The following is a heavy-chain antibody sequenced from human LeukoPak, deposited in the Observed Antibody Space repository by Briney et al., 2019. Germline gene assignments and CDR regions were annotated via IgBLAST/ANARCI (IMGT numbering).Heavy chain of an antibody. J-gene: IGHJ4*02. V-gene: IGHV4-30-4*08. Sequence: SETLSLTCTVSGGSISSGGYYWSWIRQPPGKGLEWIGYIYYSGSTYYNPSLKSRLTISLDTSKNLFSLRLSSVTAADTAVYYCARDLSQDIVVIPAAEYWGQGTLVTVSS. D-gene: IGHD2-2*01. CDR3: ARDLSQDIVVIPAAEY. CDR1: GGSISSGGYY. CDR2: IYYSGST.